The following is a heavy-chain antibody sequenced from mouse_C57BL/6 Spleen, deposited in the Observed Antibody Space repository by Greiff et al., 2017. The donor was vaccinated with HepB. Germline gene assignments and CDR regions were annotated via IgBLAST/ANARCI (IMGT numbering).Heavy chain of an antibody. V-gene: IGHV3-6*01. CDR1: GYSITSGYY. CDR2: ISYDGSN. J-gene: IGHJ4*01. D-gene: IGHD2-4*01. CDR3: AIDRDDYDYAMDY. Sequence: DVKLVESGPGLVKPSQSLSLTCSVTGYSITSGYYWNWIRQFPGNKLEWMGYISYDGSNNYNPSLKNRISITRDTSKNQFFLKLNSVTTEDTATYYCAIDRDDYDYAMDYWGQGTSVTVSS.